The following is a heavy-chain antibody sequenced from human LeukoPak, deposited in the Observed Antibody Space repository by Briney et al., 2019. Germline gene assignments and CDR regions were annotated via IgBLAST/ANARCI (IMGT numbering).Heavy chain of an antibody. J-gene: IGHJ4*02. Sequence: SETLSLTCAVYGGSFSGYYWSWIRQPPGKGLEWIGEINHSGSTNYNPSLKSRVTISVDTSKNQFSLKLSSVTAADTAVYYCARGLARTYYYDSGGYRIFDYWGQGTLVTVSS. CDR1: GGSFSGYY. V-gene: IGHV4-34*01. D-gene: IGHD3-22*01. CDR2: INHSGST. CDR3: ARGLARTYYYDSGGYRIFDY.